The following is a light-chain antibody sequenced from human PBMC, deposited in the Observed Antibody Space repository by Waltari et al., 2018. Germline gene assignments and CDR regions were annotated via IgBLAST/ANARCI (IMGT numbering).Light chain of an antibody. Sequence: DIVMTQSPLSLPVTPGEPASISCRSSPSLLHSNEFTYLDWYLQKPGQSPQLLIYLGSNRASGVPDRFSGSGSGTDFTLKISRVEAEDVGVYYCMQGVQTPVTFGQGTRLEIK. V-gene: IGKV2-28*01. CDR3: MQGVQTPVT. CDR2: LGS. J-gene: IGKJ5*01. CDR1: PSLLHSNEFTY.